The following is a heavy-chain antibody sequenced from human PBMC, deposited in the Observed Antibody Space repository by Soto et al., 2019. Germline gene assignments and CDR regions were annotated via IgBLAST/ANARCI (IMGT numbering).Heavy chain of an antibody. J-gene: IGHJ6*03. CDR2: ISAYNGNT. CDR1: GYTFTSYG. CDR3: ARAVGLELTGSYYYYYMDV. D-gene: IGHD1-7*01. V-gene: IGHV1-18*01. Sequence: QVQLVQSGAEVKKPGASVKVSCKASGYTFTSYGISWVRQAPGQGLEWMGWISAYNGNTNYAQKLQGRDTMTTDTSTSTAYMELRSLRSDDTAVYYCARAVGLELTGSYYYYYMDVWGKGTTVTVSS.